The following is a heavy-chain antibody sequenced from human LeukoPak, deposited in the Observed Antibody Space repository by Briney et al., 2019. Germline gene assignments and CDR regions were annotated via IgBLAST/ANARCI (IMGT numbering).Heavy chain of an antibody. J-gene: IGHJ5*02. Sequence: ASVKVSCKASGYTFTSYGISWVRQAPGQGLEWMGWISAYNGNTNYAQKLQGRVTMTTDTSTSTAYMELRSLRSDDTAVYYCARDHLLFRQPPNWFDPWGQGTLVTVSS. CDR3: ARDHLLFRQPPNWFDP. V-gene: IGHV1-18*01. D-gene: IGHD1-14*01. CDR2: ISAYNGNT. CDR1: GYTFTSYG.